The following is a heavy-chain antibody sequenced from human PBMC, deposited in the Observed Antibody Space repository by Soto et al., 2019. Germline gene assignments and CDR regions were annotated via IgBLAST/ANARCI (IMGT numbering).Heavy chain of an antibody. Sequence: GESLKISCKGSGYSFTSYWIGWVRQMPGKGLEWMGIIYPGDSDTRYSPSFQGQVTISADKSISTAYLQWSSLKASDTAMYYCARLGYYDYIWGSYVGYNWFDPWGQGTLVTVSS. D-gene: IGHD3-16*01. CDR1: GYSFTSYW. CDR3: ARLGYYDYIWGSYVGYNWFDP. CDR2: IYPGDSDT. V-gene: IGHV5-51*01. J-gene: IGHJ5*02.